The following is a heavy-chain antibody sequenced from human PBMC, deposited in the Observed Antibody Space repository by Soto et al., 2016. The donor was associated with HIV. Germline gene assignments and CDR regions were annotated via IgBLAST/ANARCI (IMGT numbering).Heavy chain of an antibody. D-gene: IGHD2-21*02. V-gene: IGHV4-34*01. CDR2: ISHNGDT. Sequence: QVRLHQWGAGPLKPSATLSLTCAVYNESFSDFYWSWIRQAPGKGLEWIAEISHNGDTIYSPSLRSRVKMSVDVSKNQFYPKMTSVTAADTAMYYCARLSAVVTPKIDFXGPGSLVTVSS. CDR1: NESFSDFY. CDR3: ARLSAVVTPKIDF. J-gene: IGHJ4*03.